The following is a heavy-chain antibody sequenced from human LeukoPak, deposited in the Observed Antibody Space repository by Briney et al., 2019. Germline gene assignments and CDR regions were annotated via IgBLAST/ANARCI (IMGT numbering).Heavy chain of an antibody. CDR1: GGSISSSSYY. CDR3: ARGGIAVAGYFDY. Sequence: SETLSLTCTVSGGSISSSSYYWGWIRQPPGKGLEWIGSIYYSGSTYYNPSLKSRVTISVDTSKNQFSLKLSSVTAADTAVYYCARGGIAVAGYFDYWGQGTLVTVSS. J-gene: IGHJ4*02. V-gene: IGHV4-39*07. D-gene: IGHD6-19*01. CDR2: IYYSGST.